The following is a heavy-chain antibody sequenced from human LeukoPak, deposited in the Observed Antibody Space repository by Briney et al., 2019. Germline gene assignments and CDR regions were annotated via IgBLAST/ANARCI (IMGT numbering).Heavy chain of an antibody. Sequence: ASVKVSCKASGYTFTSYYMHWVRQAPGQGLEWMGIINPSGGSTSHAQKFQGRVTMTRDTSTSTVYMELSSLRSEDTAVYYCARDPPYSYGMRHFDYWGQGTLVTVSS. V-gene: IGHV1-46*01. J-gene: IGHJ4*02. CDR3: ARDPPYSYGMRHFDY. CDR1: GYTFTSYY. D-gene: IGHD5-18*01. CDR2: INPSGGST.